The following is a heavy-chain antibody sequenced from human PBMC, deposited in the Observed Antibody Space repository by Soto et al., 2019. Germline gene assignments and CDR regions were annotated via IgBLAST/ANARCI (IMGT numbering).Heavy chain of an antibody. Sequence: QVQLVESGGGVVQPGRSLRLSCAASGFTFSSYGMHWVRQAPGKGLEWVAVIWYDGRNKYYADSVKGRFTISRDNSKNTLYLQMNSLRAEDTAVYYCAREGPNILTGYYPDWGQGTLVTVSS. CDR3: AREGPNILTGYYPD. CDR2: IWYDGRNK. CDR1: GFTFSSYG. J-gene: IGHJ4*02. D-gene: IGHD3-9*01. V-gene: IGHV3-33*01.